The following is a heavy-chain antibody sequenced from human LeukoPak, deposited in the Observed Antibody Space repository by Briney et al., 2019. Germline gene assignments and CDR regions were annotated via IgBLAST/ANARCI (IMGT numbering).Heavy chain of an antibody. CDR1: GVTFSSCA. J-gene: IGHJ4*02. CDR2: ISYDGSNK. Sequence: GGSLRLSCAASGVTFSSCAMHWVRQAPGKGLEWVALISYDGSNKYYADSVKGRFTISRDNSKNTLYLQMNSLRAEDTAVYYCANLPRGTSNKNNYWGQGTLVTVSS. CDR3: ANLPRGTSNKNNY. D-gene: IGHD3-16*01. V-gene: IGHV3-30*04.